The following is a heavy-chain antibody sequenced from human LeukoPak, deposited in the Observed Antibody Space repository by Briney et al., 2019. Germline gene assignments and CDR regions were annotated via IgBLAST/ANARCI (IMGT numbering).Heavy chain of an antibody. CDR1: GGSISSDF. V-gene: IGHV4-59*01. CDR2: IYYSGST. D-gene: IGHD3-10*01. Sequence: SETLSLTCTVSGGSISSDFWSWIRQPPGKGLEWIGYIYYSGSTNYNPSLKSRVTISVDTSKNQFSLKLSSVTAADTAVYYCARVRYYGSGSYGYYYGMDVWDQGTTVTVSS. CDR3: ARVRYYGSGSYGYYYGMDV. J-gene: IGHJ6*02.